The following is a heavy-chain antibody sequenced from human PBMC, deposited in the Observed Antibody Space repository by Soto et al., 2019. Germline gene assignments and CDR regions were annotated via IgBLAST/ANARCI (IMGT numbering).Heavy chain of an antibody. D-gene: IGHD2-2*01. V-gene: IGHV3-64*01. CDR2: ISSNGGST. J-gene: IGHJ4*02. CDR3: ARGPAGYYFDY. Sequence: EVQLVESGGGLVQPGGSLRLSCAASGFTFSSYAMHWVRQAPGKGLEYVSAISSNGGSTYYANSVKGRFTISRDNSKNTLYLQMGSLRAEDMAVYYCARGPAGYYFDYWGQGNLVTVSS. CDR1: GFTFSSYA.